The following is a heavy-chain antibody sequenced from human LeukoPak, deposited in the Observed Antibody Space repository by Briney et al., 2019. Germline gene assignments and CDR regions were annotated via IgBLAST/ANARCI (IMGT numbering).Heavy chain of an antibody. CDR1: GGTFRNYA. D-gene: IGHD5-12*01. CDR3: ASEYLPPGRSYSGYDYESSHFDY. CDR2: LVPMFGLE. Sequence: SVKVSCKASGGTFRNYAINWVRQAPGQGLEWMGGLVPMFGLENYAQKFQDRLTITTDESWGTAHMELSSLRSEDTAVYFCASEYLPPGRSYSGYDYESSHFDYWGRGTLVTVSS. V-gene: IGHV1-69*05. J-gene: IGHJ4*02.